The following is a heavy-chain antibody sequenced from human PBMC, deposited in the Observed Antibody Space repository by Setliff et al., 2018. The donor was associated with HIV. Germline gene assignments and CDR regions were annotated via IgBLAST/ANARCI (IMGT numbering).Heavy chain of an antibody. V-gene: IGHV4-34*01. J-gene: IGHJ4*02. D-gene: IGHD6-13*01. CDR1: GGSLSGHY. Sequence: ASETLSLTCAVYGGSLSGHYWTWIRQPPGEGLEWIGEINHSGKTNYNPSLKSRVTISVDTSENQFSLKVTSVTAADTAVYYCVTSSSWSSRLNFWGQGMLVTVSS. CDR2: INHSGKT. CDR3: VTSSSWSSRLNF.